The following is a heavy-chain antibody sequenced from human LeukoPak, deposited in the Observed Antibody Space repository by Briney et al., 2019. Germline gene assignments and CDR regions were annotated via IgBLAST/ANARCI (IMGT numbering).Heavy chain of an antibody. D-gene: IGHD1-26*01. CDR1: GYSFTSYW. V-gene: IGHV5-51*01. CDR2: IYPGDSDT. J-gene: IGHJ4*02. Sequence: GESLKISCKGSGYSFTSYWIGWVRQMPGKGLEWMGIIYPGDSDTRYSPSFQGQVTISADKSISTAYLQWSSLKASDTAMYYCARLPPARELLSSPYYFDYWGQGTLVTVSS. CDR3: ARLPPARELLSSPYYFDY.